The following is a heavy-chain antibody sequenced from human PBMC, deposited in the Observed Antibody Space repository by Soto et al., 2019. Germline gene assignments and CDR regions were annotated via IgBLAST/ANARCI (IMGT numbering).Heavy chain of an antibody. V-gene: IGHV4-34*01. CDR2: INHTGGT. Sequence: ETLSLTCAVYGGSVNGYYWNWIRQPPGKGLEWIGEINHTGGTHYNPSLKSRVTMSVDTSKNQFSLRLSSVTAADTAIYYCATRITVFGLLIPPFDPWGQGTQVTRLL. CDR1: GGSVNGYY. D-gene: IGHD3-3*01. J-gene: IGHJ5*02. CDR3: ATRITVFGLLIPPFDP.